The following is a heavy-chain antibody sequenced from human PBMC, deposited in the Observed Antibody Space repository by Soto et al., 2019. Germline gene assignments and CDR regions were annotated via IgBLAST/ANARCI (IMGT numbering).Heavy chain of an antibody. CDR1: GYTLTSYG. J-gene: IGHJ6*02. CDR2: ISAYNGNT. V-gene: IGHV1-18*01. D-gene: IGHD2-2*01. Sequence: GASVKVSCKASGYTLTSYGISWVRQAPGQGLEWMGWISAYNGNTNYAQKLQGRVTVTTDTSTSTAYMELRSLRSDDTAVYYCARCCSSTSFNYYYYYGMDVWGQGTTVTVSS. CDR3: ARCCSSTSFNYYYYYGMDV.